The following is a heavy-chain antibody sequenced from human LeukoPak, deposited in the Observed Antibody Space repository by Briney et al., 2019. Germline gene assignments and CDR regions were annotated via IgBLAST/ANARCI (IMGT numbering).Heavy chain of an antibody. D-gene: IGHD5-18*01. CDR1: GFSLSTSRMC. J-gene: IGHJ5*02. Sequence: SGPTLVNPTQTLTLTCTFSGFSLSTSRMCVSWISQPPGKALEWLARIDWDDDKYYSTSLKTRLTISKDTSKNQVVLTMTNMDPVDTATYYCARINGYSYGSGEEENWFDPWGQGTLVTVSS. V-gene: IGHV2-70*11. CDR3: ARINGYSYGSGEEENWFDP. CDR2: IDWDDDK.